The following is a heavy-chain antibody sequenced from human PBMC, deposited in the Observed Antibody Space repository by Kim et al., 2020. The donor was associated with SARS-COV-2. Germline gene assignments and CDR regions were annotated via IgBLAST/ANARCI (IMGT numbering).Heavy chain of an antibody. CDR1: EFTFSNFW. CDR2: IKQDGSEK. J-gene: IGHJ2*01. V-gene: IGHV3-7*01. Sequence: GGSLRLSCAASEFTFSNFWMSWVRQAPGKGLEWVANIKQDGSEKNYVDSVKGRFTITRDNAKNSVSLQMNSLRAEDTAVYYCARNLGGGTRWSPLRSYF. CDR3: ARNLGGGTRWSPLRSYF. D-gene: IGHD2-15*01.